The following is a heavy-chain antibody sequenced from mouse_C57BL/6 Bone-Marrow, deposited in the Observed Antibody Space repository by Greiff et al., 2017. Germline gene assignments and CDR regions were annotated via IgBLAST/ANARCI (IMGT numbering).Heavy chain of an antibody. D-gene: IGHD3-1*01. CDR1: GYTFTSYW. CDR3: ARSKAPGGGDYAMDY. V-gene: IGHV1-53*01. J-gene: IGHJ4*01. Sequence: QVQLQQPGTELVKPGASVKLSCKASGYTFTSYWMHWVKQRPGQGLEWIGNINPSNGGTNYNEKFKSKATLTVDKSSSTAYMQLSSLTSEDSAVYYCARSKAPGGGDYAMDYWGQGTSVTVSS. CDR2: INPSNGGT.